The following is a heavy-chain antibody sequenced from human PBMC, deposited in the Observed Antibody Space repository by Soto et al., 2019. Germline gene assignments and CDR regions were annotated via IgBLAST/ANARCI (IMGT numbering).Heavy chain of an antibody. CDR1: GFTFRTYW. V-gene: IGHV3-7*05. Sequence: EVQLVESGGGLVQPGGSLRLSCAASGFTFRTYWLSWVRQVPGKGLEWVANINLDGSEKNYVDSVKGRFTISRDNARNSLYLQMSSLRAEDTALYYCARDGRTSWYSYDYHGIDVWGQGTTVTVSS. J-gene: IGHJ6*02. CDR2: INLDGSEK. CDR3: ARDGRTSWYSYDYHGIDV. D-gene: IGHD5-18*01.